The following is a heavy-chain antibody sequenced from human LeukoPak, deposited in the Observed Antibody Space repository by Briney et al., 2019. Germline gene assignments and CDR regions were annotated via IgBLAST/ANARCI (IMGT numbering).Heavy chain of an antibody. J-gene: IGHJ4*02. D-gene: IGHD1-14*01. CDR2: INPNSGGT. V-gene: IGHV1-2*02. CDR1: GYTFTGYY. CDR3: ARDNGGEPYFDY. Sequence: ASVKVSCKASGYTFTGYYMHWVRQAPGQGLEWMGWINPNSGGTNYAQKFQGRVTMTRDTSISTAYMELRSLRSDDTAVYYCARDNGGEPYFDYWGQGTLVTVSS.